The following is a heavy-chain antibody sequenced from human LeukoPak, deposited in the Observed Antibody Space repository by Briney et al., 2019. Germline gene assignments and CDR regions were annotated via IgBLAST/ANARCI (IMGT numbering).Heavy chain of an antibody. CDR3: ARDTTVTTYYYYGMDV. J-gene: IGHJ6*02. Sequence: ASVKVSCKASGYTFTSYAMHWVRQAPGQRLEWMGWINAGNGNTKYSQKFQGRVTITRDTSASTAYMELSSLRSDDTAVYHCARDTTVTTYYYYGMDVWGQGTTVTVSS. D-gene: IGHD4-17*01. CDR2: INAGNGNT. CDR1: GYTFTSYA. V-gene: IGHV1-3*01.